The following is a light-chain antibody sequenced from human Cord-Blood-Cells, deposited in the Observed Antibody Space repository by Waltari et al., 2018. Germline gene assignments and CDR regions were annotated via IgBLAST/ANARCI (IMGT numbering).Light chain of an antibody. CDR1: QGISSY. CDR3: QQYYSYPFT. J-gene: IGKJ3*01. CDR2: AAS. Sequence: AIRMTQSSSSHPAPSGDRVTITCRASQGISSYLAWYQQNPGKAPKLLIYAASTLQSGVQSKFSCSESSTDFTLTLGCLRSEDFATYDCQQYYSYPFTFGPGTKVDI. V-gene: IGKV1-8*01.